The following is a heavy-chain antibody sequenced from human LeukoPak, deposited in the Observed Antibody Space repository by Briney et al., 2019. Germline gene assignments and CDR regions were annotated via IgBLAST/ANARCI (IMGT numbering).Heavy chain of an antibody. Sequence: SETPSLTCTVSGGSVSSYYWSWIRQPAGKGLEWIGRIYTSGTTNYNPSLKSRVTMSVDTSKNQFSLKLSSVTAADTAVYYCARHIVGATGVDYWGQGTLVTVSS. CDR3: ARHIVGATGVDY. CDR2: IYTSGTT. D-gene: IGHD1-26*01. V-gene: IGHV4-4*07. CDR1: GGSVSSYY. J-gene: IGHJ4*02.